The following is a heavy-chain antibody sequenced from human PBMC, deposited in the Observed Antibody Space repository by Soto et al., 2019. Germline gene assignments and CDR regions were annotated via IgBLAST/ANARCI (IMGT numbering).Heavy chain of an antibody. J-gene: IGHJ6*02. V-gene: IGHV3-43*01. D-gene: IGHD3-10*01. CDR1: GFTFDDYT. CDR3: AKDIGSKAWFGAFQIYYYGMDV. CDR2: ISWDGGST. Sequence: HPGGSLRLSCAASGFTFDDYTMHWVRQAPGKGLEWVSLISWDGGSTYYANSVKGRFTISRDNSKNSLYLQMNSLRTEDTALYYCAKDIGSKAWFGAFQIYYYGMDVWGQGTTVTVSS.